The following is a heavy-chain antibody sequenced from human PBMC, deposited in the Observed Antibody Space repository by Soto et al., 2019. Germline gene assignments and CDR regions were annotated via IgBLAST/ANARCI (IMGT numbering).Heavy chain of an antibody. V-gene: IGHV4-61*01. Sequence: SETLSLTCTVSGGSVSSGSYYWSWIRQPPGKGLEWIGYIYYSGSTNYNPSLKSRVTISVDTSKNQFSLKLSSVTAADTAVYYCAREPISTGSSWYSGRGYWGQGTQVTVSS. CDR1: GGSVSSGSYY. CDR3: AREPISTGSSWYSGRGY. J-gene: IGHJ4*02. CDR2: IYYSGST. D-gene: IGHD6-13*01.